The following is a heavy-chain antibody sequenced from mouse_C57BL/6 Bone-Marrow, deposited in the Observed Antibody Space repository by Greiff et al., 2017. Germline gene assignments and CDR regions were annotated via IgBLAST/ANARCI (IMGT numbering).Heavy chain of an antibody. CDR2: IHPNYGTT. D-gene: IGHD2-4*01. CDR3: ARGYDDDYAMNY. V-gene: IGHV1-39*01. CDR1: GYSFTDYN. J-gene: IGHJ4*01. Sequence: VQLQQPGPELVKPGASVKISCKASGYSFTDYNMNWVKQSNGKSLEWIGVIHPNYGTTSYNQKFKGKATLTVDQSSSTAYMQLNSLTSEGSAVYYYARGYDDDYAMNYWGQGTSVTVSS.